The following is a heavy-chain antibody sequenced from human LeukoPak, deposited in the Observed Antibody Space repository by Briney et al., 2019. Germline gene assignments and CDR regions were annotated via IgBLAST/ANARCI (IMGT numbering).Heavy chain of an antibody. D-gene: IGHD2-21*01. J-gene: IGHJ3*02. CDR1: GYTLTELS. Sequence: ASVKVSCRVSGYTLTELSMHWVRQAPGKGLEWMGGFDPEDGETIYAQKFQGRVTMTEDTSTDTAYMELSSLRSEDTAVYYCALCGGEPPGAFDIWGQGTMVTVSS. V-gene: IGHV1-24*01. CDR3: ALCGGEPPGAFDI. CDR2: FDPEDGET.